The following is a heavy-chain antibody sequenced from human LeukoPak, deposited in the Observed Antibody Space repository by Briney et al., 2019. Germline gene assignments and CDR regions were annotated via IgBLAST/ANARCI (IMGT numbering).Heavy chain of an antibody. CDR3: ARGYYDNHFDY. V-gene: IGHV4-4*07. J-gene: IGHJ4*02. D-gene: IGHD3-22*01. Sequence: SETLSLTCTVSGGSISSYYWSWIRQPAGKGLEWIGRIYTSGGTNYNPSLKSRVTISVDTSKNQFSLKLSSVTAADTAVYYCARGYYDNHFDYWGQGTLVTVSS. CDR1: GGSISSYY. CDR2: IYTSGGT.